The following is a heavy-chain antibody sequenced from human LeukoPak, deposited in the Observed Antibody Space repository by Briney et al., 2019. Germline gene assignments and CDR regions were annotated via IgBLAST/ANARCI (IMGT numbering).Heavy chain of an antibody. J-gene: IGHJ4*02. V-gene: IGHV3-33*06. CDR1: GFTFSSYG. D-gene: IGHD3-22*01. CDR3: AKAPYAYYCDSSGYQGSLDY. CDR2: IWYDGSNK. Sequence: PGRSLRLSCAASGFTFSSYGMHWVRQAPGKGLEWVAVIWYDGSNKYYADSVKGRFTISRDNSKNTLYLQMNSLRAEDTAVYYCAKAPYAYYCDSSGYQGSLDYWGQGTLVTVSS.